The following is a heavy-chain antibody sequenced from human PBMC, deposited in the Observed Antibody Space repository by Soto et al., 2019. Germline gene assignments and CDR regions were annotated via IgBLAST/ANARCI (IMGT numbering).Heavy chain of an antibody. CDR2: IKGDESVT. V-gene: IGHV3-74*01. CDR1: GFTFIDYW. Sequence: DVQLVESGGGLLQPGGSLRLSCAASGFTFIDYWMHWVRQAPGKGLVWVSRIKGDESVTNYTDSVKGRFTISRDNAKNTVYLQINSLRAEDSAVYYCARRIPGHYAVDVW. D-gene: IGHD2-2*02. J-gene: IGHJ6*01. CDR3: ARRIPGHYAVDV.